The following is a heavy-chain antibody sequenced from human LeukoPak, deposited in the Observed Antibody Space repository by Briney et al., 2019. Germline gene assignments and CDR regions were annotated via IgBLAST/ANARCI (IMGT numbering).Heavy chain of an antibody. Sequence: PSETLSLTCTVSGGSISSYFWTWIRQPPGKGLEWIGYIYYSGSTNYSPSLKSRVTISVDTSKNQFSLKLSSVTAADTAVYYCARDRLGIAVAGLEDYYYYGMDVWGKGTTVTVSS. CDR2: IYYSGST. V-gene: IGHV4-59*01. D-gene: IGHD6-19*01. CDR3: ARDRLGIAVAGLEDYYYYGMDV. J-gene: IGHJ6*04. CDR1: GGSISSYF.